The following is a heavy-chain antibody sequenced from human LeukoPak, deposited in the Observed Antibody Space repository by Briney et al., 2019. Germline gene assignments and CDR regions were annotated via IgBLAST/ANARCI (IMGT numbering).Heavy chain of an antibody. V-gene: IGHV1-69*05. Sequence: SVKVSCKASGGTFSSYAISWVRQAPGQGLEWMGGIIPIFGTANYAQKFQGRVTITTDESTSTAYMELSSLRSEDTAVYYCARGGTYYYDSSGYYSLGGLFDYWGQGTLVTVPS. CDR1: GGTFSSYA. CDR3: ARGGTYYYDSSGYYSLGGLFDY. D-gene: IGHD3-22*01. J-gene: IGHJ4*02. CDR2: IIPIFGTA.